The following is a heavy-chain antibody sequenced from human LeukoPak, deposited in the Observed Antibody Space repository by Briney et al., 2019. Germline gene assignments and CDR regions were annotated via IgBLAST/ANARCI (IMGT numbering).Heavy chain of an antibody. V-gene: IGHV3-48*01. Sequence: PGGSLRLSCAASGFTFSSYSMNWVRQAPGKGLEWVSYISSSSSTKYYADSVKGRFSISRDNAKNSLYLQMNSLRAEDTAVYYCARELYSSSSVYPYYYMDVWGKGNTVTVSS. CDR1: GFTFSSYS. CDR3: ARELYSSSSVYPYYYMDV. CDR2: ISSSSSTK. D-gene: IGHD6-6*01. J-gene: IGHJ6*03.